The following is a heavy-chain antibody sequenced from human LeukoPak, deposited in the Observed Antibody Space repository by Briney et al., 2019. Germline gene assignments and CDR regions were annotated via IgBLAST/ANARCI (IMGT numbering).Heavy chain of an antibody. CDR2: ISGSGSRT. Sequence: PGRSLRLSCAASGFTFTNYAMHWVRQAPGKGLEWVSAISGSGSRTYYADSVTGRFTISRDNFKNTLYLQMNSLRAEDTAVYYCVKGPRGSYDYWGPGTLVTVSS. CDR1: GFTFTNYA. D-gene: IGHD3-10*01. J-gene: IGHJ4*02. V-gene: IGHV3-23*01. CDR3: VKGPRGSYDY.